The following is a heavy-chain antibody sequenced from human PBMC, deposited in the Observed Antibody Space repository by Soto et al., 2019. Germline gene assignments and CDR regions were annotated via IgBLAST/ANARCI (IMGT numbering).Heavy chain of an antibody. CDR3: ARAGIAAAGRVNY. D-gene: IGHD6-13*01. Sequence: PGGALRLSCAASGFTFSSYWRSWVRQAPGKGLEWVANIKQDGSEKYYVDSVKGRFTISRDNAKNSLYLQMNSLRAEDTAVYYCARAGIAAAGRVNYWGQGTLVTVSS. CDR1: GFTFSSYW. J-gene: IGHJ4*02. V-gene: IGHV3-7*01. CDR2: IKQDGSEK.